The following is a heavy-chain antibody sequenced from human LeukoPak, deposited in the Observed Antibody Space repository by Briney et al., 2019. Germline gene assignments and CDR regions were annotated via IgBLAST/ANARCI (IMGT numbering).Heavy chain of an antibody. CDR3: AKDPAGDPYYMDV. V-gene: IGHV3-23*01. Sequence: GGSLRLSCAASGFTFSSYAMSWVRQAPGKGLEWVSAMSGSGSRTYYADSVKGRFTISRDNSKNTLYLQMNSLRAEDTAVYYCAKDPAGDPYYMDVWGKGTTVTVSS. J-gene: IGHJ6*03. CDR2: MSGSGSRT. D-gene: IGHD7-27*01. CDR1: GFTFSSYA.